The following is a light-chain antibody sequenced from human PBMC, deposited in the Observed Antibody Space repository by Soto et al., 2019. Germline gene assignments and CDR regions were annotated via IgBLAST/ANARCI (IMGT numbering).Light chain of an antibody. CDR2: EVV. CDR1: KNDIGVYDF. J-gene: IGLJ1*01. V-gene: IGLV2-8*01. CDR3: TSFAPGRIYV. Sequence: QSVLTQPPSASGSPGQSVTISCTGTKNDIGVYDFVSWYQHHPGKAPRLIIYEVVQRPSGVPDRFSGSKSGNTASLTVSGLQAGDEGDYYCTSFAPGRIYVFGSGTKVTVL.